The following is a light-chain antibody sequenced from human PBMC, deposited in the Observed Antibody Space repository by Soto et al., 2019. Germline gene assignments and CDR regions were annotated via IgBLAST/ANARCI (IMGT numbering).Light chain of an antibody. CDR1: SSDVGGYKY. V-gene: IGLV2-14*01. CDR2: EVS. CDR3: SSYTTANTYV. Sequence: QSLLTQPASVSGSPGQSITISCTGTSSDVGGYKYVSWYQQHPGKAPKLMIYEVSNRPSGVSHRFSGSKSGNTASLTISGLQAEDEADYYCSSYTTANTYVFGTGTKVTVL. J-gene: IGLJ1*01.